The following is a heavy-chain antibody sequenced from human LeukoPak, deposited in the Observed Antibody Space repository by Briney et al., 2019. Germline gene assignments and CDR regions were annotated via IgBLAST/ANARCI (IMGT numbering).Heavy chain of an antibody. Sequence: PGGSLRLSCAASGFTFSSSAMGWVRRAPQKGLEWVSAIPASGPKTYYTGSVRGRFTISRDNSENTLYLQLNTLRADDTATYYCAKPISGGLAVTADWFHPWGQGTLVVVSS. CDR3: AKPISGGLAVTADWFHP. V-gene: IGHV3-23*01. D-gene: IGHD6-19*01. CDR1: GFTFSSSA. CDR2: IPASGPKT. J-gene: IGHJ5*01.